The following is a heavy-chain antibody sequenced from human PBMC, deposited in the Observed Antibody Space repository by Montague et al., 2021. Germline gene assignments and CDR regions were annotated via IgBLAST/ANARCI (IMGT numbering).Heavy chain of an antibody. Sequence: SLRLSCAASGFSFSSYWMHWVRQAPGKGLLWVSRTTLDGSSTTFADSVKGRFTTSRDNAKATLYLQMNSLRVEDRAVYYCARNLASAAPGAFDIWGQGTMVTVSS. CDR3: ARNLASAAPGAFDI. CDR2: TTLDGSST. CDR1: GFSFSSYW. D-gene: IGHD6-13*01. V-gene: IGHV3-74*01. J-gene: IGHJ3*02.